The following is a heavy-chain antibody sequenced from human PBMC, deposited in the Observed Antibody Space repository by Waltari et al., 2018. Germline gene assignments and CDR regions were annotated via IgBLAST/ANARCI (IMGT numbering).Heavy chain of an antibody. D-gene: IGHD2-21*02. Sequence: QVQLQESGPSLLQPSETLSLICTVSGGSISGFYWSWVRQPPGKGLDWIVYIYSTGSTNFNPSLKSRVTMSVDTSKNQFSLKLSSVTAADTAFYYCARGGGGDWEWFDPWGQGTLVTVSS. CDR1: GGSISGFY. V-gene: IGHV4-59*01. CDR2: IYSTGST. CDR3: ARGGGGDWEWFDP. J-gene: IGHJ5*02.